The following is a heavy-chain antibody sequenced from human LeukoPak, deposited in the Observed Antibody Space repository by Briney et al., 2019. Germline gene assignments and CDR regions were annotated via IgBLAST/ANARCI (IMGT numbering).Heavy chain of an antibody. CDR3: ARVPSGPIAAAEN. J-gene: IGHJ4*02. V-gene: IGHV4-31*03. D-gene: IGHD6-13*01. CDR1: GGSISSGGYY. Sequence: SETLSLTCTVSGGSISSGGYYWSWIRQHPGKGLEWIGYIYYSGSTYYNPSLKSRVTISVDTSKNQFSLKLSSVTAADTAVYYCARVPSGPIAAAENWGQGTLVTVSS. CDR2: IYYSGST.